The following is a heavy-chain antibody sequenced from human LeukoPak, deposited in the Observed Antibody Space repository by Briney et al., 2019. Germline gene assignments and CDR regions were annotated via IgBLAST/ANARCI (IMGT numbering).Heavy chain of an antibody. V-gene: IGHV7-4-1*02. D-gene: IGHD2-15*01. Sequence: ASVKVSCKASGYTFTSYAMNWVRQAPGQGLEWMGWINTNTGNPTYAQGFTGRFVFSLDTSVSTAYLQISSLKAEDTAVYYCAREVVVVVAAANTNWFDPWGQGTLVTVSS. CDR1: GYTFTSYA. CDR2: INTNTGNP. J-gene: IGHJ5*02. CDR3: AREVVVVVAAANTNWFDP.